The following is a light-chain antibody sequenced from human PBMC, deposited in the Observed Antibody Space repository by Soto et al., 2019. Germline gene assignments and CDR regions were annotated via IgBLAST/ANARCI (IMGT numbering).Light chain of an antibody. Sequence: EIGMTQSPATLSVSPGERATPSCRASQSVSSNLAWYQQKPGQAPRLLIYGASTRATGIPARFSGSGSGTEFTLTISSLQSEDFATYYCQQYYSYPPTFGGGTKVDIK. CDR1: QSVSSN. J-gene: IGKJ4*01. CDR3: QQYYSYPPT. CDR2: GAS. V-gene: IGKV3-15*01.